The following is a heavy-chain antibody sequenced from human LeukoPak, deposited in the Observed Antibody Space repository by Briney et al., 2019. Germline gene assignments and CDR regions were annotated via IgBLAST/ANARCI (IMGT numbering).Heavy chain of an antibody. J-gene: IGHJ4*02. CDR1: GFTFSSYA. D-gene: IGHD5-18*01. V-gene: IGHV3-23*01. Sequence: GGSLRLSCVASGFTFSSYAMGWVRQAPGKGLEWVSAISAGGGSTYCADSVKGRFTISRDNSKNTVYLQMNSLRAEDTAVYYCARDLGYSYGLYFDYWGQGTLVTVSS. CDR3: ARDLGYSYGLYFDY. CDR2: ISAGGGST.